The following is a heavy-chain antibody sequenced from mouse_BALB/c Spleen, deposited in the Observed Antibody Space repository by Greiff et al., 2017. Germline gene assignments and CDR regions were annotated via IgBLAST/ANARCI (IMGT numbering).Heavy chain of an antibody. CDR3: ARGCYDYDEGWFAD. D-gene: IGHD2-4*01. CDR2: ISSGGST. CDR1: GFTFSSYA. Sequence: EVKLMESGGGLVKPGGSLKLSCAASGFTFSSYAMSWVRQTPGKRLEWVASISSGGSTYYPDSVKGRFTISRDNARNILYLKMSSLRSEDTAMYYCARGCYDYDEGWFADWGQGTLVTVSA. V-gene: IGHV5-6-5*01. J-gene: IGHJ3*01.